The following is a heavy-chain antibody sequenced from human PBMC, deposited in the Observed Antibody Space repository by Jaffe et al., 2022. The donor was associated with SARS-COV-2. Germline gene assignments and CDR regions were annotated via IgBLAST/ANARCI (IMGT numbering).Heavy chain of an antibody. CDR3: AREARGWSRGYDY. J-gene: IGHJ4*02. CDR2: ISSSSSYI. CDR1: GFTFSSYS. D-gene: IGHD6-19*01. V-gene: IGHV3-21*01. Sequence: EVQLVESGGGLVKPGGSLRLSCAASGFTFSSYSMNWVRQAPGKGLEWVSSISSSSSYIYYADSVKGRFTISRDNAKNSLYLQMNSLRAEDTAVYYCAREARGWSRGYDYWGQGTLVTVSS.